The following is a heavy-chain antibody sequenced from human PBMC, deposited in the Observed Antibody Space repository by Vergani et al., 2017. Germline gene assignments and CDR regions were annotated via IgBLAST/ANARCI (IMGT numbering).Heavy chain of an antibody. D-gene: IGHD3-3*01. CDR2: IYYSGST. CDR1: GGSISSYY. Sequence: QVQLQESGPGLVKPSETLSLTCTVSGGSISSYYWSWIRQPPGKGLEWIGYIYYSGSTIYNPSLKSRVTISVDTSKNQFSLKLSSVTAADTAVYYCARGLRQRYFQHWGQGTLVTVSS. J-gene: IGHJ1*01. CDR3: ARGLRQRYFQH. V-gene: IGHV4-59*01.